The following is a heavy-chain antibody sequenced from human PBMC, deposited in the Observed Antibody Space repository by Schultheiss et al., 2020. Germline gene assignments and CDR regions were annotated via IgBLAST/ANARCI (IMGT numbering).Heavy chain of an antibody. CDR3: ARQVAAAGSPEYFQH. D-gene: IGHD6-13*01. CDR1: DDSISNYY. V-gene: IGHV4-34*01. CDR2: INHSGST. J-gene: IGHJ1*01. Sequence: SETLSLTCTVSDDSISNYYWSWIRQPPGKGLEWIGEINHSGSTNYNPSLKSRVTISLDTSTDQVSLKLASVTAADTAVYYCARQVAAAGSPEYFQHWGQGTLVTVSS.